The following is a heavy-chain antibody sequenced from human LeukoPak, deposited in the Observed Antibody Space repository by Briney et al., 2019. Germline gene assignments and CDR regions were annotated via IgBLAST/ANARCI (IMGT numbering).Heavy chain of an antibody. V-gene: IGHV3-23*01. CDR3: AKVMRYDFWSGGRTFGY. D-gene: IGHD3-3*01. CDR1: GFTFSTNA. J-gene: IGHJ4*02. Sequence: GGSLRLSCLTSGFTFSTNAMSWVRQAPGKGLEWISGISGSGASTYYADSVKGRFTISRDNSKNTLYLQMNSLRAEDTAVYYCAKVMRYDFWSGGRTFGYWGQGTLVTVSS. CDR2: ISGSGAST.